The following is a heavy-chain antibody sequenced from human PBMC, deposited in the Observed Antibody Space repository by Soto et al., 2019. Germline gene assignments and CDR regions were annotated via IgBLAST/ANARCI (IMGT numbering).Heavy chain of an antibody. J-gene: IGHJ4*02. CDR3: ANLGQYYDFWSGTDLDFDD. CDR2: ISGSGVST. V-gene: IGHV3-23*01. CDR1: GFTFSSYA. D-gene: IGHD3-3*01. Sequence: EVQLLESGGGLVQPGGSLRLSCAASGFTFSSYAMSWVRQAPGKGLEWVSAISGSGVSTYYADSVKGRFTISRDNSKNTLYLQMNSLRAEDTAVYYCANLGQYYDFWSGTDLDFDDRGQGTVVTVSS.